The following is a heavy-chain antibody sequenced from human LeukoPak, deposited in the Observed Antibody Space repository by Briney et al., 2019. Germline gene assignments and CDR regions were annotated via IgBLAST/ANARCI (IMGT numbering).Heavy chain of an antibody. CDR3: ARAPYYFWSGRDFDC. V-gene: IGHV4-38-2*01. D-gene: IGHD3-3*01. CDR1: GYSISSGSY. J-gene: IGHJ4*02. Sequence: KASETLSLTCAVSGYSISSGSYWGWIRQPPGKGLEWVGSMYHSGSTYYNPSLKSRVTISVDTSKNQFSLKLSSVAAADTAVYYCARAPYYFWSGRDFDCWGQGTLVTVSS. CDR2: MYHSGST.